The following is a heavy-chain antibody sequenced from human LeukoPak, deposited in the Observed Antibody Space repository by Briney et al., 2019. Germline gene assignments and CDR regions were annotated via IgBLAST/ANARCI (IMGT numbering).Heavy chain of an antibody. Sequence: PGGSLRLSCAASGFTFTDFAMNWVRQAPGKGLEWVSTISASGTITYYADSVKGRCTISRDYSKNTVYLQMNSLRAEDTAVYYCAKSPEALLRVYSASGAGMDVWGKGTTVTVSS. D-gene: IGHD3-3*01. J-gene: IGHJ6*03. CDR2: ISASGTIT. CDR3: AKSPEALLRVYSASGAGMDV. V-gene: IGHV3-23*01. CDR1: GFTFTDFA.